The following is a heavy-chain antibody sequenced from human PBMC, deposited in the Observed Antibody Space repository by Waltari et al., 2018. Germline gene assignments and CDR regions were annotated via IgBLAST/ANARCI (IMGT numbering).Heavy chain of an antibody. CDR2: IKQDGSEK. D-gene: IGHD4-17*01. CDR3: ARDGDYGDYQASYYFDY. CDR1: GFTFSTYW. Sequence: EVQLVESGGGLVQPGGSLRLSCAASGFTFSTYWMNWVRQAPGKGLEGVANIKQDGSEKYYVDSVKGRFTISRDNAKNSLYLQMNSLRAEDTAVYYCARDGDYGDYQASYYFDYWGQGTLVTVSS. J-gene: IGHJ4*02. V-gene: IGHV3-7*01.